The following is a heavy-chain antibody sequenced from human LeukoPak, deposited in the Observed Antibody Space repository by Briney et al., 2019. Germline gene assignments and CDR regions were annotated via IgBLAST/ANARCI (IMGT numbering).Heavy chain of an antibody. D-gene: IGHD5-18*01. CDR2: ISSSGSTI. J-gene: IGHJ5*02. CDR3: ARGAEFRAMVTPTWFDP. Sequence: GGSLRLSCAASGFTFSDYYMSWMRQAPGKGLEWVSYISSSGSTIYYADSVKGRFTISRDNAKNSLYLQMNSLRAEDTAVYYCARGAEFRAMVTPTWFDPWGQGTLVTVSS. V-gene: IGHV3-11*01. CDR1: GFTFSDYY.